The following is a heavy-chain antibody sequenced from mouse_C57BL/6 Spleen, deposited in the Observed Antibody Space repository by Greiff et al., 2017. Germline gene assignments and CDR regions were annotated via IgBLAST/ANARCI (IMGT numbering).Heavy chain of an antibody. CDR1: GYSFTGYF. D-gene: IGHD2-3*01. J-gene: IGHJ1*03. CDR3: ARGGYSYWYFDV. CDR2: INPYNGDT. Sequence: EVQLQQSGPELVKPGASVKISCKASGYSFTGYFMNWVMQSHGKSLEWIGRINPYNGDTFYNQKFKGKATLTVDTSSSTAHMELRSLTSEDSAVYYCARGGYSYWYFDVWGTGTTVTVSS. V-gene: IGHV1-20*01.